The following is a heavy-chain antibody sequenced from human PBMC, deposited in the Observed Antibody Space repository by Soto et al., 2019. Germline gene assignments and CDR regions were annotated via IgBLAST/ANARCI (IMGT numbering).Heavy chain of an antibody. CDR1: GGTFSSYA. Sequence: QVQLVQSGAEVKKPGSSVKVSCKASGGTFSSYAISWVRQAPGQGLEWMGGLFPIFGTANYAQKFQGRVTITADESTSTAYKELSSLRSEDTAVYYCARGEIAAAGFPRFDPWGQGTLVTVSS. D-gene: IGHD6-13*01. J-gene: IGHJ5*02. CDR3: ARGEIAAAGFPRFDP. CDR2: LFPIFGTA. V-gene: IGHV1-69*01.